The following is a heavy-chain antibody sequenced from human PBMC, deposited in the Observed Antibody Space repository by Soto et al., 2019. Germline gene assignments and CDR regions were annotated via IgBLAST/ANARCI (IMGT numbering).Heavy chain of an antibody. CDR3: ARDLAAVPRACEC. Sequence: PSETLSLTCTVSGGSISSYFYIWVRQPPGKGLEWIGSVYYDGTTDYKPSLKSRVTISVDTSKTQFSLNLRSVTAADTAVYYCARDLAAVPRACECWGRGTMVIVSS. D-gene: IGHD6-13*01. V-gene: IGHV4-59*01. CDR2: VYYDGTT. J-gene: IGHJ4*01. CDR1: GGSISSYF.